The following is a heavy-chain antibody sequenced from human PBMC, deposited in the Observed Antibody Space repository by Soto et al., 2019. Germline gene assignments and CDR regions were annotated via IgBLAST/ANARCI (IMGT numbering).Heavy chain of an antibody. CDR1: GYTFTGYS. J-gene: IGHJ4*02. Sequence: QVQLVQSGAEVKKPGASVKVSCKASGYTFTGYSMHWVRQAPGQGLAWMGWINPNSGGTNYAQKFQGWVTMTRDTSISTAYMELSRLRSDDTAVYYCARERHPIVALDYWGQGTLVTVSS. V-gene: IGHV1-2*04. CDR3: ARERHPIVALDY. CDR2: INPNSGGT. D-gene: IGHD3-22*01.